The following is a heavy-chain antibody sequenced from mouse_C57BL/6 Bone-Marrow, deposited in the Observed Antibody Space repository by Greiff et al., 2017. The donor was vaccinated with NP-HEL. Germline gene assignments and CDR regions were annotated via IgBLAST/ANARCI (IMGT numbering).Heavy chain of an antibody. V-gene: IGHV1-69*01. Sequence: QVQLQQPGAELVMPGASVKLSCKASGYTFTSYWMHWVKQRPGQGLEWIGEIDPSDSYTNSNQKFKGKSPLTVDKSSSTAYMQLSSLTSEDSAVYYCARGDYGSSYWYFDVWGTGTTVTVSS. CDR1: GYTFTSYW. D-gene: IGHD1-1*01. CDR2: IDPSDSYT. J-gene: IGHJ1*03. CDR3: ARGDYGSSYWYFDV.